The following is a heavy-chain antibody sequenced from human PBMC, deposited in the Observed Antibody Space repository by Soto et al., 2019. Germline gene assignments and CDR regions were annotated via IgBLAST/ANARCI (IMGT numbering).Heavy chain of an antibody. CDR3: AKDIVRYTYGACDN. J-gene: IGHJ4*02. Sequence: QVQLVESGGAVVQPGKSLRLSCAASGFTFSSYGMYWIRQAPGKGLEWVAAISYDGSNKFHADSVKGRFTISRDNSQNTLYLQMNSLSTEDTAGYYCAKDIVRYTYGACDNWGQGALGTVSS. D-gene: IGHD5-18*01. V-gene: IGHV3-30*18. CDR2: ISYDGSNK. CDR1: GFTFSSYG.